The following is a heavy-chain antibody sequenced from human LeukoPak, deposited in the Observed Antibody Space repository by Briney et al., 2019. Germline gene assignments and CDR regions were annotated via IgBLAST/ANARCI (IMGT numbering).Heavy chain of an antibody. Sequence: GGSLRLSCAASGFTFDDYAMHWVRQAPGKGLEWVSGISWNSGSIGYADSVKGRFTISRDNAKNSLYLQMNSLRAEDTALYYCAKVIRAYYDFLFDYWGQGTLVTVSS. D-gene: IGHD3-3*01. CDR1: GFTFDDYA. V-gene: IGHV3-9*01. CDR3: AKVIRAYYDFLFDY. J-gene: IGHJ4*02. CDR2: ISWNSGSI.